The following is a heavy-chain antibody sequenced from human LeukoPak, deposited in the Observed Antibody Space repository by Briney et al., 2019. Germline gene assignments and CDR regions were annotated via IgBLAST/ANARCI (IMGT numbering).Heavy chain of an antibody. CDR3: AKAFDYYYYYMDV. CDR1: GFTFSSYG. V-gene: IGHV3-30*02. CDR2: IRYDGSNK. J-gene: IGHJ6*03. Sequence: GGCLRLSCAASGFTFSSYGMHWVRQAPGKGLEWVAFIRYDGSNKYYADSVKGRFTISRDNSKNTLYLQMNSLRAEDTAVYYCAKAFDYYYYYMDVWGKGTTVTVSS.